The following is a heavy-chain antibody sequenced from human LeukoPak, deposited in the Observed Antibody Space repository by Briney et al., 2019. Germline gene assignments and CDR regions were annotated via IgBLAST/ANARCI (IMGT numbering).Heavy chain of an antibody. CDR1: GFTFSGSA. D-gene: IGHD2-2*01. CDR2: IRSKANSYAT. Sequence: GGSLRLSCAASGFTFSGSAMHWVRQASGKGLEWVGRIRSKANSYATAYAASVKGRFTISRDDSKNTAYLQMNSLKTEDTAVYYCARVVSRDIVVVPHYYYMDVWGKGTTVTVSS. CDR3: ARVVSRDIVVVPHYYYMDV. V-gene: IGHV3-73*01. J-gene: IGHJ6*03.